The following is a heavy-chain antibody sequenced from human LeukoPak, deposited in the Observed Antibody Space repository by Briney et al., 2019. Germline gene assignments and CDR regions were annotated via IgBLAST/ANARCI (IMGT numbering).Heavy chain of an antibody. Sequence: ASVKVSCKASGYTFTSYGISWVRQAPGQGLEWMGWISAYNGNTNYAQKLQGRVTMTTDTSTSTAYMELRSLRSDDTAVYYCARVAYCGGDCYPDYYYYYMDVWGKGTTVTVS. CDR3: ARVAYCGGDCYPDYYYYYMDV. D-gene: IGHD2-21*02. CDR1: GYTFTSYG. J-gene: IGHJ6*03. CDR2: ISAYNGNT. V-gene: IGHV1-18*01.